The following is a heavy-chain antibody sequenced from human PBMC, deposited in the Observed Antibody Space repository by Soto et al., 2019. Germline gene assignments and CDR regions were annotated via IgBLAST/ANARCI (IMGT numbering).Heavy chain of an antibody. J-gene: IGHJ4*02. CDR3: AADPDWGYSTEI. Sequence: ASVKVSCKASGFTFTSSAVQWVRQARGQRLEWIGWIVVGSGNTNYAQKFQERVTITRDMSTSTAYMELSSLRSEDTAVYYCAADPDWGYSTEIWGQGTLVTVSS. CDR2: IVVGSGNT. CDR1: GFTFTSSA. V-gene: IGHV1-58*01. D-gene: IGHD6-13*01.